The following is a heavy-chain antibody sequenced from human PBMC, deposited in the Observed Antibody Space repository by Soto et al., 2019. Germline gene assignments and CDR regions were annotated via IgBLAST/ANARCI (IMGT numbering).Heavy chain of an antibody. V-gene: IGHV1-8*02. CDR3: VRRVASGHRSWFDP. J-gene: IGHJ5*02. Sequence: QVELVQSGAEVKKPGASVKVSCQASEDTFTHYDINWVRQATGQGLEWMGWMNPNTCNIDYAQKFQGRLTMTRDTSTRTVYMELSSLRSDDTAVYYCVRRVASGHRSWFDPWGQGTLVTVSS. CDR2: MNPNTCNI. D-gene: IGHD2-21*01. CDR1: EDTFTHYD.